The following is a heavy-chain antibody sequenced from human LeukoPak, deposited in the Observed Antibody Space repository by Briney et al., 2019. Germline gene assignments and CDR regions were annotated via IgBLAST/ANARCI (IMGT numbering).Heavy chain of an antibody. Sequence: SETLSLTCTVSGGSISSSISYWGWIRQPPGKGLGWIATIYYSGSTYYGPSLKSRVTISVDTSKNQFSLKVTSMTAADTAVYYCARRIVGVIDAFDYWGQGALVTVSS. V-gene: IGHV4-39*01. CDR1: GGSISSSISY. CDR3: ARRIVGVIDAFDY. D-gene: IGHD1-26*01. J-gene: IGHJ4*02. CDR2: IYYSGST.